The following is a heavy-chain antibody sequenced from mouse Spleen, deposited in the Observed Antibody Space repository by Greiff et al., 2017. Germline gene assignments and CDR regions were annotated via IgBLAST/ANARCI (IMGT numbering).Heavy chain of an antibody. CDR3: ARKAYPEGYFDV. D-gene: IGHD2-10*01. Sequence: EVQLQESGPELVKPGASVKISCKASGYSFTGYYMHWVKQSSEKSLEWIGEINPSTGGTSYNQKFKGKATLTVDKSSSTAYMQLKSLTSEDSAVYYCARKAYPEGYFDVWGAGTTVTVSS. J-gene: IGHJ1*01. V-gene: IGHV1-43*01. CDR1: GYSFTGYY. CDR2: INPSTGGT.